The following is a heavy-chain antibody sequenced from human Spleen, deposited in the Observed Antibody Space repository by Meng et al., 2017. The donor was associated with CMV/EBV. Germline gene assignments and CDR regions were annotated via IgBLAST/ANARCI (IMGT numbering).Heavy chain of an antibody. V-gene: IGHV3-11*04. CDR1: GFTFSDYY. CDR2: ISTSSTTI. J-gene: IGHJ6*02. CDR3: ARERGSGGYCSTTNCYRGYYYYYGMDV. Sequence: GESLKISCADSGFTFSDYYMTWIRQAPGKGLEWVSNISTSSTTIYYADSVKGRFTISRDNAKSSLYLQMSSLRAEDTAVYYCARERGSGGYCSTTNCYRGYYYYYGMDVWGQGTTVTVSS. D-gene: IGHD2-2*02.